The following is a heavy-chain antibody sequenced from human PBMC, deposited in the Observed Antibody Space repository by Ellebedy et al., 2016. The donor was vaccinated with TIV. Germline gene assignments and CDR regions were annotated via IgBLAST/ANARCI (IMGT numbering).Heavy chain of an antibody. CDR2: IKQDGSDK. V-gene: IGHV3-7*01. D-gene: IGHD2-15*01. CDR3: MAHSDFDC. CDR1: GLTFSRYW. J-gene: IGHJ4*02. Sequence: PGGSLRLSCVDSGLTFSRYWMSWVRQTPGRGLEWVANIKQDGSDKNYVDSVKGRFTISRDNAQKSLDLQMSSLRAEDTAVYYCMAHSDFDCWGQGTLVIVSS.